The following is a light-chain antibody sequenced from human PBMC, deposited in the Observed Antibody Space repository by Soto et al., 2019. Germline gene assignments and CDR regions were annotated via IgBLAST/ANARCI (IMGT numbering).Light chain of an antibody. CDR3: QQYGSSPL. Sequence: EIVLTQSPGTLSLSPGERATLSCRASQSVSSNYLAWYQQKPGQAPRLLIYDASSRATGIPDRFSGSGSGPDFTLTISRLEPEDFAVYYCQQYGSSPLFGQGTKVDIK. CDR1: QSVSSNY. J-gene: IGKJ1*01. V-gene: IGKV3-20*01. CDR2: DAS.